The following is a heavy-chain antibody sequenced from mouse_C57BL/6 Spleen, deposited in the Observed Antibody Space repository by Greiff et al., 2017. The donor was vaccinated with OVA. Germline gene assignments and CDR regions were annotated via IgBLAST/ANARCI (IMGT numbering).Heavy chain of an antibody. Sequence: EVQLQQSGPELVKPGASVKISCKASGYSFTGYYMNWVKQSPEKSLEWIGEINPSTGGTTYNQKFKATATLTVDKSSSTAYMQLKSLTSEDSAVDYCARPLGRGYFEVWGTGTTVTVSS. CDR2: INPSTGGT. D-gene: IGHD4-1*01. CDR3: ARPLGRGYFEV. V-gene: IGHV1-42*01. J-gene: IGHJ1*03. CDR1: GYSFTGYY.